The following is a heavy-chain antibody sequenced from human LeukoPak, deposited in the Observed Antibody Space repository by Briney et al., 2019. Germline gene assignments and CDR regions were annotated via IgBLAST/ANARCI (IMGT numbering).Heavy chain of an antibody. J-gene: IGHJ4*02. CDR1: GFTFGGSA. D-gene: IGHD6-19*01. CDR3: TTDPSGWNFDY. V-gene: IGHV3-73*01. Sequence: PGGSLRLSCATSGFTFGGSAMHWVRQASGKGLEWVGRIRSKASSYATAYAASVKGRFTISRDDSKNTAYLQMNSLKTEDTAVYYCTTDPSGWNFDYWGQGTLVTVSS. CDR2: IRSKASSYAT.